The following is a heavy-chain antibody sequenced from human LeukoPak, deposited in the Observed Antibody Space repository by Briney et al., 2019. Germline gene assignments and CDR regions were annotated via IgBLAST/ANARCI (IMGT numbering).Heavy chain of an antibody. CDR3: ARRRTTGTTGYFDY. V-gene: IGHV4-31*03. Sequence: SETLSLTCTVSGGSISSGGYYWSWIRQHPGKGLEWIGYIYYSGSTYYNPSLKSRVTISVDTSKNQFSLMLSSVTAADTAFYYCARRRTTGTTGYFDYWGRGILVTVSS. CDR1: GGSISSGGYY. D-gene: IGHD1-1*01. J-gene: IGHJ4*02. CDR2: IYYSGST.